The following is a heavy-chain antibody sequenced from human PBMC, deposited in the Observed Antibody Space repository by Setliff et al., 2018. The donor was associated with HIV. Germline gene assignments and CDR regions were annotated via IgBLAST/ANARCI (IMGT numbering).Heavy chain of an antibody. CDR2: ISVYSGNT. D-gene: IGHD3-3*01. CDR1: GYTFTSYG. Sequence: ASVKVSCKASGYTFTSYGISWVRQAPGQGLEWVGWISVYSGNTNYAQKLQGRVTLTTDTSTSTAYMELRSLRFDDTAVYYCVRGVQSPPHYSYYYMDVWGEGTMVTV. J-gene: IGHJ6*03. V-gene: IGHV1-18*01. CDR3: VRGVQSPPHYSYYYMDV.